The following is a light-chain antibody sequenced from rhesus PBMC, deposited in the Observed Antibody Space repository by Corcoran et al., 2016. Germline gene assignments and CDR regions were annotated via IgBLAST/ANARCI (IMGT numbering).Light chain of an antibody. CDR3: QQYSSSPLT. V-gene: IGKV1-22*01. CDR2: KAS. J-gene: IGKJ4*01. CDR1: QSISSW. Sequence: DIQMTQSPSSLSASVGDTVTITCRASQSISSWLAWYQQKPGKAQKLLIDKASSLQSGVPSRFSGSGSGTDFTLTSSSLQSEDFATYYCQQYSSSPLTFGGGTKVEIK.